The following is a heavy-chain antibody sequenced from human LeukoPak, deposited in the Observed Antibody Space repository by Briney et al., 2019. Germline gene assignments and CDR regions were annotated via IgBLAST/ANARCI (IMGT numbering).Heavy chain of an antibody. CDR2: IIPIFGTA. CDR1: GGTFSSYA. CDR3: AGISSGRDYYFDY. Sequence: SVKVSCKASGGTFSSYAISWVRQAPGQGLEWMGRIIPIFGTANYAQKFQGRVTITTDESTSTAYMELSSLRSEDTAVYYCAGISSGRDYYFDYWGPGTLVTVSS. D-gene: IGHD6-19*01. J-gene: IGHJ4*02. V-gene: IGHV1-69*05.